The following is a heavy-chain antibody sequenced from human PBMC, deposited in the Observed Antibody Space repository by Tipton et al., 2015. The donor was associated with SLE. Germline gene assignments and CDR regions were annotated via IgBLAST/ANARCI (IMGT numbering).Heavy chain of an antibody. D-gene: IGHD3-3*01. CDR3: ARIRPGHGDPFDF. Sequence: TLSLTCTVSGVSISSHYWSWIRQPPGKGLEWIGYMYNSESSNYNPSLKSRVTISIDTSKNQFSLNLTSVTAADTAVYYCARIRPGHGDPFDFWGQGILVTVSS. V-gene: IGHV4-59*11. CDR2: MYNSESS. CDR1: GVSISSHY. J-gene: IGHJ4*02.